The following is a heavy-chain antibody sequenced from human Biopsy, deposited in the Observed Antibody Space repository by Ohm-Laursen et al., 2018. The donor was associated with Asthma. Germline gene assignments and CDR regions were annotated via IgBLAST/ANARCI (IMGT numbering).Heavy chain of an antibody. D-gene: IGHD6-13*01. V-gene: IGHV1-2*06. CDR3: ARGQKSAGDRWFDP. CDR1: GYTFTSYY. J-gene: IGHJ5*02. CDR2: INPNSGAT. Sequence: ASVKVSCKASGYTFTSYYMHWVRQAPGQGLEWMGRINPNSGATNYAQKFQGRVTMTRDTSISIAYMEVSRLRSGDTAVYYCARGQKSAGDRWFDPWGQGTLVTVSS.